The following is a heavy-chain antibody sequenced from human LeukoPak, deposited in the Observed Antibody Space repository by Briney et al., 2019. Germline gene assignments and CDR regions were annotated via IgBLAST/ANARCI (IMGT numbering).Heavy chain of an antibody. CDR2: IQQDGSEK. D-gene: IGHD1-26*01. Sequence: PGGSLRLSCAASGFTFSSYWMSWVRQTPGKGLEWVANIQQDGSEKNYVDSVKGRFTISRDTAKNSLYPQMNSLRAEDTAVYYCARGGSYGSFDYWGQGTLVTVSS. CDR3: ARGGSYGSFDY. CDR1: GFTFSSYW. J-gene: IGHJ4*02. V-gene: IGHV3-7*01.